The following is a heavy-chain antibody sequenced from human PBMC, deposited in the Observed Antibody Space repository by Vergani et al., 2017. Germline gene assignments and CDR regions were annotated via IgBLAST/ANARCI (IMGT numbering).Heavy chain of an antibody. D-gene: IGHD5-24*01. CDR3: ARGLRDGYNLYYFDY. Sequence: QVQLQESGPGLVKPSQTLSLTCTVSGGSISSGGYYWSWIRQHPGKGLEWTGYIYYSGSTYYNPSLKSRVTISVDTSKNQFSLKLSSVTAADTAVYYCARGLRDGYNLYYFDYWGQGTLVTVSS. J-gene: IGHJ4*02. V-gene: IGHV4-31*03. CDR1: GGSISSGGYY. CDR2: IYYSGST.